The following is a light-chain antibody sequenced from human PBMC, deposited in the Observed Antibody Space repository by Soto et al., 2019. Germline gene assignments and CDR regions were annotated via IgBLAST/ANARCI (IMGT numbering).Light chain of an antibody. V-gene: IGLV2-14*01. J-gene: IGLJ1*01. CDR1: SSDIGGYNY. CDR2: EVT. CDR3: SSYTSRSTLYV. Sequence: SALTQPASVSGSPGQSITVSCTGTSSDIGGYNYVSWYQQHPGKAPKLMVYEVTNRPSGVSDRFSGSKSGNTASLTISGLQADDEGYYYCSSYTSRSTLYVVGTGTKLTVL.